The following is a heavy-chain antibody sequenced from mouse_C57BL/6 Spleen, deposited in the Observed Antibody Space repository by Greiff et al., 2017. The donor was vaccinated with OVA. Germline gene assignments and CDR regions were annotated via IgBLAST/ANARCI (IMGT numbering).Heavy chain of an antibody. Sequence: EVQVVESGGGLVKPGGSLKLSCAASGFTFSDYGMHWVRQAPEKGLEWVAYISSGSSTIYYADTVKGRFTISRDNAKNTLFLQMTSLRSEDTAMYYCARLTTVVADAMDYWGQGTSVTVSS. CDR3: ARLTTVVADAMDY. CDR1: GFTFSDYG. V-gene: IGHV5-17*01. CDR2: ISSGSSTI. D-gene: IGHD1-1*01. J-gene: IGHJ4*01.